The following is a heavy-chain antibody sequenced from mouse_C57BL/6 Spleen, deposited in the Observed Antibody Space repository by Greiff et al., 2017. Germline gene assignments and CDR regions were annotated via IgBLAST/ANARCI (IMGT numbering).Heavy chain of an antibody. CDR1: GYAFSSSW. CDR2: IYPGDGDT. CDR3: ARYLYYYGSSYDYYAMDY. V-gene: IGHV1-82*01. Sequence: QVQLKQSGPELVKPGASVKISCKASGYAFSSSWMNWVKQRPGKGLEWIGRIYPGDGDTNYNGKFKGKATLTADKSSSTAYMQLSSLTSEDSAVYFCARYLYYYGSSYDYYAMDYWGQGTSVTVAS. J-gene: IGHJ4*01. D-gene: IGHD1-1*01.